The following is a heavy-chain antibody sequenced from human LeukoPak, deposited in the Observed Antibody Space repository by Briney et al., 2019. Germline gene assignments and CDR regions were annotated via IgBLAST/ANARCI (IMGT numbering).Heavy chain of an antibody. CDR3: ARDVLSIVGANGFDY. D-gene: IGHD1-26*01. CDR2: ISYDGSNK. V-gene: IGHV3-30-3*01. Sequence: GGSLRLSCAVSGFTFSSYAMHWVRQAPGKGLEWVAVISYDGSNKYYADSVKGRFTISRDNSKNTLYLQMNSLRAEDTAVYYCARDVLSIVGANGFDYWGQGTLVTVSS. J-gene: IGHJ4*02. CDR1: GFTFSSYA.